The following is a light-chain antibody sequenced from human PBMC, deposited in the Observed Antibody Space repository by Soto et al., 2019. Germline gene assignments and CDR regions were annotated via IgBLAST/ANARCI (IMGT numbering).Light chain of an antibody. J-gene: IGKJ2*02. V-gene: IGKV1-5*01. Sequence: DIQMTQSPSTLSASVGDRVTITCRASQSISSWLAWYQQKPGKAPKLLIYDASSMESVVPSRFSGSGSGTEFTLTIRSLQPDDFATYYCQQYNSYSPEGTFGQGTKLEIK. CDR2: DAS. CDR1: QSISSW. CDR3: QQYNSYSPEGT.